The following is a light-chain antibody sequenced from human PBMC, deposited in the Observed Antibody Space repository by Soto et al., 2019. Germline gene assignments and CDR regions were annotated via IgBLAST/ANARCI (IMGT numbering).Light chain of an antibody. J-gene: IGKJ1*01. Sequence: EIVLTQSPATLSLSPGERGTLSCRASESVTNYLAWYQQKPGQAPRLLVYDVSNRATGIPARFSGGGSGTDFTLTISSLQPDDFATYYCQQYNSYGWTFGQGTKVDIK. CDR1: ESVTNY. CDR2: DVS. CDR3: QQYNSYGWT. V-gene: IGKV3-11*01.